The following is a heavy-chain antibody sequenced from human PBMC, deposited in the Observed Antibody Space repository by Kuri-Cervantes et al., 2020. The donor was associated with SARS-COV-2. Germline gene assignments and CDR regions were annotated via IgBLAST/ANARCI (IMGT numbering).Heavy chain of an antibody. CDR1: GGSVRNSSYY. V-gene: IGHV4-39*07. Sequence: SETLSLTCSVSGGSVRNSSYYWGWIRQPPGKGLEWIGNIYYTGNTYPNPSLESRVTISVDTSKNQFSLKLSSVTAADTAVYYCARDLREDAFDIWGQGTMVTVSS. CDR2: IYYTGNT. J-gene: IGHJ3*02. CDR3: ARDLREDAFDI.